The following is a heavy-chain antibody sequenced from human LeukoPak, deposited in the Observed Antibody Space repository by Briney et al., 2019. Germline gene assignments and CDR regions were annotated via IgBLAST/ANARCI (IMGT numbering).Heavy chain of an antibody. Sequence: PGGSLRLSCAASEFTFNNHDMHWVRQAPGKGLEWVAAISYDGRNKYYADSVKGRFTISRDNSKNTLNLQMNSLRAEDTAIYYCARWDGYGDLWGRGTLVTVSS. CDR3: ARWDGYGDL. CDR2: ISYDGRNK. CDR1: EFTFNNHD. J-gene: IGHJ2*01. D-gene: IGHD5-12*01. V-gene: IGHV3-30*03.